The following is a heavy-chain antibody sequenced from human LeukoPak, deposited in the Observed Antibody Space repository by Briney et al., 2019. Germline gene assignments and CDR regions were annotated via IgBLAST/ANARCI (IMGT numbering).Heavy chain of an antibody. CDR3: AREGDDFWSDYLQYFDY. D-gene: IGHD3-3*01. J-gene: IGHJ4*02. CDR1: GFTFSSYW. V-gene: IGHV3-7*01. Sequence: GGSLRLSCAASGFTFSSYWMSWVRQAPGKGLEWVANIKQDGSEKYYVDSVKGRFTISRDNAKNSLYLQMNSLRAEDTAVYYCAREGDDFWSDYLQYFDYWGQGTLVTVSS. CDR2: IKQDGSEK.